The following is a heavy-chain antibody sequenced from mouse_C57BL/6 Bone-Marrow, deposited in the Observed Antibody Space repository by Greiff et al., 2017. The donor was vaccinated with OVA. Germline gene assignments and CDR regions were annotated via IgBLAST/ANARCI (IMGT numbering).Heavy chain of an antibody. CDR2: IDPENGDT. CDR1: GFNIKDDY. J-gene: IGHJ2*01. CDR3: ARRDY. V-gene: IGHV14-4*01. Sequence: EVKLMESGAELVRPGASVKLSCTASGFNIKDDYMHWVKQRPEQGLEWIGWIDPENGDTEYASKFQGKATITADTSSNTAYMQLSSLTSEDSAVYYCARRDYWGQGTTLTVSS.